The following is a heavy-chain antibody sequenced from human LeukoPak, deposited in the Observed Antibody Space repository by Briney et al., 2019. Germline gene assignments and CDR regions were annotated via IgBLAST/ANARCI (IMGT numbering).Heavy chain of an antibody. CDR1: GGTFSSYA. J-gene: IGHJ3*02. CDR3: TTTIPPGDWLFDI. D-gene: IGHD3/OR15-3a*01. CDR2: IIPIFGTA. Sequence: SVKVSFKASGGTFSSYAISWVRQPPGKGLEWMGGIIPIFGTANYAQKFQGRVTITTDESTSTAYMELSSLRSEDTAVYYCTTTIPPGDWLFDIWGQGTMVTVSS. V-gene: IGHV1-69*05.